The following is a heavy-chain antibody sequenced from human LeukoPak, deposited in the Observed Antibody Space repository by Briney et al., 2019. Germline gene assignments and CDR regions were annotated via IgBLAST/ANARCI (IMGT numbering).Heavy chain of an antibody. CDR1: GGSFSGYY. CDR3: ARQTTTIALDY. D-gene: IGHD2-21*02. Sequence: SETLSLTCDVYGGSFSGYYWSWIRQPPGKGLEWIGEINHSGSTNYNPSLKSRVTISVDTSKNQFSLKLSSVTAADTAVYYCARQTTTIALDYWGQGTLVTVSS. CDR2: INHSGST. J-gene: IGHJ4*02. V-gene: IGHV4-34*01.